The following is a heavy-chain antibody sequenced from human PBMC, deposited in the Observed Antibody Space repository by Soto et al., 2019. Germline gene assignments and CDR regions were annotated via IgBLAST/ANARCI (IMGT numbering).Heavy chain of an antibody. CDR1: GGSISSGGYY. D-gene: IGHD1-1*01. V-gene: IGHV4-31*03. CDR2: IYYSGST. CDR3: ARGKIREPLDY. Sequence: PSETLSLTCTVSGGSISSGGYYWSWIRQHPGKGLEWIGYIYYSGSTYYNPSLKSRVTISVDTSKNQFSLKLSSVTAADTAVYYCARGKIREPLDYWGQGTLVTVYS. J-gene: IGHJ4*02.